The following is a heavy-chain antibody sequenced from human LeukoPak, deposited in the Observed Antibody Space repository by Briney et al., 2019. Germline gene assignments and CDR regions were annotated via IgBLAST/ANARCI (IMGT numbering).Heavy chain of an antibody. CDR3: ARPNSGSSPDVVDY. CDR2: ISTSSSYT. CDR1: GFNVSTNY. Sequence: PGGSLRLSCAASGFNVSTNYMSWVRQAPGKGLEWVSYISTSSSYTKYADSVKGRFTISRDNAKNSLYLQMNSLRAEDTAVYYCARPNSGSSPDVVDYWGQGTLVTVSS. D-gene: IGHD1-26*01. V-gene: IGHV3-11*03. J-gene: IGHJ4*02.